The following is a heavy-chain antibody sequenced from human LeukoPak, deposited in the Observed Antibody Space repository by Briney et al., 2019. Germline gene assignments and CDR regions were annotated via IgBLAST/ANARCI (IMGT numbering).Heavy chain of an antibody. CDR1: GYSFTSYW. D-gene: IGHD3-22*01. J-gene: IGHJ4*02. Sequence: GESLKISCKGSGYSFTSYWIGWVGQMPGKGLEWMGIIYPGDSDTRYSPSFQGQVTISADKSISTAYLQWSSLKASDTAMYYCARSYYDSSGYYPGGYWGQGTLVTVSS. V-gene: IGHV5-51*01. CDR3: ARSYYDSSGYYPGGY. CDR2: IYPGDSDT.